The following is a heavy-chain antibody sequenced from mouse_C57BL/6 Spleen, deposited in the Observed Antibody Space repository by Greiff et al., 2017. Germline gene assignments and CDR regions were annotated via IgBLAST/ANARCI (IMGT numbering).Heavy chain of an antibody. CDR2: IDPEDGET. CDR3: ASIYYGNYGDAMDY. J-gene: IGHJ4*01. CDR1: GFNIKDYY. V-gene: IGHV14-2*01. D-gene: IGHD2-1*01. Sequence: EVMLVESGAELVKPGASVKLSCTASGFNIKDYYMHWVKQRTEQGLEWIGRIDPEDGETKYAPKFQGKATITADTSSNTAYLQLSSLTSEDTAVYYCASIYYGNYGDAMDYWGQGTSVTVSS.